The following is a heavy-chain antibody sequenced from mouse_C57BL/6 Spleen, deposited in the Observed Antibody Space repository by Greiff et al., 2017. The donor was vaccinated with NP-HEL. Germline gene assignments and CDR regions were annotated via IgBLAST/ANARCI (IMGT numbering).Heavy chain of an antibody. D-gene: IGHD1-1*01. CDR1: GYTFTNYW. CDR3: ARAPDYYGSSGGYFDV. CDR2: IYPGGGYT. J-gene: IGHJ1*03. Sequence: VQVVESGAELVRPGTSVKMSCKASGYTFTNYWIGWAKQRPGHGLEWIGDIYPGGGYTNYNEKFKGKATLTADKSSSTAYMQFSSLTSEDSAIYYCARAPDYYGSSGGYFDVWGTGTTVTVSS. V-gene: IGHV1-63*01.